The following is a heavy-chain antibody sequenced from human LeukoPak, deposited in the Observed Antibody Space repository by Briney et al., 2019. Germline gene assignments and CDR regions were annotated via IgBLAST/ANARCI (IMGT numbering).Heavy chain of an antibody. D-gene: IGHD1-14*01. CDR3: AKISVMKTGAFYYYYGMDV. V-gene: IGHV3-48*03. CDR1: GFTFSSYE. CDR2: ITASGRTI. Sequence: GGSLRLSCEASGFTFSSYEMKWVRQAPGKGLEWVSYITASGRTIYYADSVEGRFTISRDNANNTLYLQMNSLRAEDTAVYYCAKISVMKTGAFYYYYGMDVWGHGTTVTVSS. J-gene: IGHJ6*02.